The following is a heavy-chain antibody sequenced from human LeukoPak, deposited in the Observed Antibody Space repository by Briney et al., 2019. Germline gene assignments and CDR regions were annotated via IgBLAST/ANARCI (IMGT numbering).Heavy chain of an antibody. V-gene: IGHV4-59*01. CDR1: GGSISSYY. D-gene: IGHD3-10*01. J-gene: IGHJ4*02. CDR2: IYYSGST. CDR3: ARDPATAGGFDY. Sequence: SKTLSLTCTVSGGSISSYYWSWIRQPPGKGLEWIGYIYYSGSTNYNPSLKSRVTISVDTSKNQFSLKLSSVTAADTAVYYCARDPATAGGFDYWGQGTLVTVSS.